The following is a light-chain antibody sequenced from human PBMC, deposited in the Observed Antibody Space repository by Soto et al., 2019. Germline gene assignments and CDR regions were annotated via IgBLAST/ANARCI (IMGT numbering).Light chain of an antibody. CDR1: QTVLYSSSNKHF. CDR2: FSS. V-gene: IGKV4-1*01. CDR3: QQYYTTPYT. J-gene: IGKJ2*01. Sequence: DIVMTQSPDSLAVSLGERATINCKSSQTVLYSSSNKHFLAWYQQKPGQPPKLLIYFSSTWESGVPDRFSGSGSGTDFTLTISSLQAEDVAVYYCQQYYTTPYTFGQGTKLEIK.